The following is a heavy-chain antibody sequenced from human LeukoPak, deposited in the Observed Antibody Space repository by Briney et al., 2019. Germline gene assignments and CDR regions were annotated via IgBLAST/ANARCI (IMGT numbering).Heavy chain of an antibody. J-gene: IGHJ4*02. V-gene: IGHV3-30*02. CDR1: GFTFSSYG. CDR2: IRYDGSNK. D-gene: IGHD2-15*01. CDR3: AKGGGIGYYFDY. Sequence: QPGVSLRLSCAASGFTFSSYGVHWVRQAPGKGLEWVAFIRYDGSNKYYADSVKGRFTISRDNSKNTLYLQMNSLRAEDTAVYYCAKGGGIGYYFDYWGQGTLVTVSS.